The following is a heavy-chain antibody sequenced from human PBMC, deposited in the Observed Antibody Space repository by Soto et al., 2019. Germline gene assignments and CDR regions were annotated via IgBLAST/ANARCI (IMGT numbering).Heavy chain of an antibody. Sequence: SETLSLTCTVSRDSISDNYWSWIRQPPGKGLEWIGYINYSGSTNYNPSLNGRASMSVHTSKNQFSLTLTSVTAADTAFYYCAIIDPQLMLAWFDPWGQGTLVTVSS. CDR2: INYSGST. CDR3: AIIDPQLMLAWFDP. J-gene: IGHJ5*02. CDR1: RDSISDNY. V-gene: IGHV4-59*01. D-gene: IGHD2-8*01.